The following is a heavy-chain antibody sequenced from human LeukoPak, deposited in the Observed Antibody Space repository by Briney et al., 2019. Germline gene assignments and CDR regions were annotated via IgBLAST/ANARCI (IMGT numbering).Heavy chain of an antibody. D-gene: IGHD1-26*01. V-gene: IGHV3-23*01. CDR3: AKLVGATTY. Sequence: GGSLRLSCAASGFTFSSYVMSWVRQAPGKGLEWVSVVSGTGDSTYYADSVKGRFTISRDNSKNTLYPQMNSLRAKDTAVYYCAKLVGATTYWGQGTLVTVSS. J-gene: IGHJ4*02. CDR2: VSGTGDST. CDR1: GFTFSSYV.